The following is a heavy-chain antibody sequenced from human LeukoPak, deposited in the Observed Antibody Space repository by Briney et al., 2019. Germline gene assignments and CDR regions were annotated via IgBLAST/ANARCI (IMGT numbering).Heavy chain of an antibody. V-gene: IGHV1-18*01. J-gene: IGHJ4*02. CDR2: ISAYNGNT. Sequence: VASVKVSCKASGYTFTIYGISWVRQAPGQGLEWMGWISAYNGNTNYAQKLQGRVTMTTDTSTSTAYMELRSLRSDDTAVYYCARVPSSRFWSGYYTFGENDYWGQGTLVTVSS. D-gene: IGHD3-3*01. CDR3: ARVPSSRFWSGYYTFGENDY. CDR1: GYTFTIYG.